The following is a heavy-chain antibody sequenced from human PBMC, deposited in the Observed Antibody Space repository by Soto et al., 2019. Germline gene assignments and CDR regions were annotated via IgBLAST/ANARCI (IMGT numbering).Heavy chain of an antibody. J-gene: IGHJ4*02. CDR1: GYTFTSYG. CDR2: ISAYNGNT. D-gene: IGHD4-17*01. Sequence: ASVKVSCKASGYTFTSYGISWVRQAPGQGLEWMGWISAYNGNTNYAQKLQGRVTMTTDTSTSTAYMELRSLRSDDTAVYYCARDRANDYGDYSLGDYWGQGTLVTVSS. CDR3: ARDRANDYGDYSLGDY. V-gene: IGHV1-18*01.